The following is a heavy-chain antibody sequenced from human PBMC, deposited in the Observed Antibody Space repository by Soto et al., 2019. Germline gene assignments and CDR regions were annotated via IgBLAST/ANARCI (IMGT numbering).Heavy chain of an antibody. Sequence: SETLSLTSAVSGYSISSRFYWGWIRQPPGKGLEWIGIMFHSGSTYYNPSLQSRVTISVDTSKNQVSLKLTSVTVADPAVYFCANQRSREGYNFIEYWGQGIQVTVSS. CDR2: MFHSGST. J-gene: IGHJ4*02. D-gene: IGHD5-12*01. V-gene: IGHV4-38-2*01. CDR3: ANQRSREGYNFIEY. CDR1: GYSISSRFY.